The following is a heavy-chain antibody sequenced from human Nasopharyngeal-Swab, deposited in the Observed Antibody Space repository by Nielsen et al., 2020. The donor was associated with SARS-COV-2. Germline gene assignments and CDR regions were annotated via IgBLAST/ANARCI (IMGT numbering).Heavy chain of an antibody. V-gene: IGHV3-21*01. D-gene: IGHD3-3*01. CDR2: ISSSSSYI. J-gene: IGHJ6*02. CDR3: ARDGLDYDFWSAYFMDV. Sequence: VRQAPGKGLEWVSSISSSSSYIYYADSVKGRFTISRDNAKNSLYLQMNSVRAEDTAVYYCARDGLDYDFWSAYFMDVWGQGTTVTRLL.